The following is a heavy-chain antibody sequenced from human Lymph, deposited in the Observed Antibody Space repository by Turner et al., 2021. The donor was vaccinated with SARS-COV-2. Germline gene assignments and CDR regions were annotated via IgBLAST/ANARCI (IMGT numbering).Heavy chain of an antibody. V-gene: IGHV3-21*01. CDR1: GFTFSSYS. CDR2: ITFTSSYI. CDR3: ARVPPDFPYYFDF. Sequence: EVQLVESGGGLVKPGGSLRLSCAASGFTFSSYSMNWVRQAPGKGLEWVSSITFTSSYIYYADSVKGRFTISRDNAKNSLYLQMNSLRAEDTAVYYCARVPPDFPYYFDFWGQGTLVTVSS. J-gene: IGHJ4*02. D-gene: IGHD2-21*02.